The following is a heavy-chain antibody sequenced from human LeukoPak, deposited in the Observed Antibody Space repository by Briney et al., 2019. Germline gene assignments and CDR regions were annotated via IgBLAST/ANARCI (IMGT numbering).Heavy chain of an antibody. D-gene: IGHD3-10*01. CDR1: GGTFSSYA. CDR2: IHPNSGGT. Sequence: ASVKVSCKASGGTFSSYAISWVRQAPGQGLQWMGWIHPNSGGTNYAQKFQGRVTMTRDTSISTAYMELSRLRSDDTAVYYCARVIGFGELSLGYWGQGTLVTVSS. CDR3: ARVIGFGELSLGY. V-gene: IGHV1-2*02. J-gene: IGHJ4*02.